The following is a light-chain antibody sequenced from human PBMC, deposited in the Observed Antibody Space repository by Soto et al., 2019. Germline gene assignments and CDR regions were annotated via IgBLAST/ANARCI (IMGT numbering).Light chain of an antibody. V-gene: IGLV2-23*02. Sequence: QSALTQSASVSGSPGQSITISCTGNSGDVGSYYLVSWYQQHPGKAPKLMIYEVSKRPSGVSNRFSGSKSGNTASLTISGLQAEDEADYYCCSYAGSSTVVFGGGTKLTVL. CDR3: CSYAGSSTVV. CDR1: SGDVGSYYL. CDR2: EVS. J-gene: IGLJ2*01.